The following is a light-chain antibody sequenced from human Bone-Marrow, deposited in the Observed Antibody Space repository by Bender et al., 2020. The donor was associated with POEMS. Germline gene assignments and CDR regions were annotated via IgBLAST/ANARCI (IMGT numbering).Light chain of an antibody. J-gene: IGLJ1*01. Sequence: QSALTQSASVSGSPGQSITISCTGSNSDIGSYNFVSWYQQHPGQAPKLMIYDVSSRPSGVSNRFSASKSGNTASLTISGLQVEDEADYYCTSYIDATTYVFATGTTVTVL. CDR1: NSDIGSYNF. CDR3: TSYIDATTYV. V-gene: IGLV2-14*03. CDR2: DVS.